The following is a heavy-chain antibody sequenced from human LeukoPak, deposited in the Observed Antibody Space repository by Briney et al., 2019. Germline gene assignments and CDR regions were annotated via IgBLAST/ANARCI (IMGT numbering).Heavy chain of an antibody. J-gene: IGHJ3*02. V-gene: IGHV1-18*01. CDR1: GYTFTSYG. Sequence: ASVKVSCKASGYTFTSYGISWVRQAPGQGLEWMGRISAYNGNTNYAQKLQGRVTMTTDTSTSTAYMELRSLRSDDTAVYYCAREYSSSWYGDDAFDIWGQGTMVTVSS. CDR2: ISAYNGNT. CDR3: AREYSSSWYGDDAFDI. D-gene: IGHD6-13*01.